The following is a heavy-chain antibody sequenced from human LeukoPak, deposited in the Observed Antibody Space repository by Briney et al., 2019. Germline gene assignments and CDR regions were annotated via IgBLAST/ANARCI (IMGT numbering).Heavy chain of an antibody. D-gene: IGHD4-11*01. J-gene: IGHJ5*02. CDR1: GFTFSSYT. CDR3: ARDLTVTSTCWFDL. V-gene: IGHV3-21*01. CDR2: ITGSSTYI. Sequence: GGSLRLSCTVSGFTFSSYTMNWVRQAPGKGLEWVSSITGSSTYIYYADSVKGRFTISRDNARNSLYLQMNNLGAEDTAVYYCARDLTVTSTCWFDLWGQGTLVTVSS.